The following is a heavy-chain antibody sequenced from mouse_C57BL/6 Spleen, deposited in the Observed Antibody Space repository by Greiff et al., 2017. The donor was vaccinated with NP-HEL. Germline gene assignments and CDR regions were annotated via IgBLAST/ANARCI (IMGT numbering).Heavy chain of an antibody. V-gene: IGHV1-64*01. Sequence: QVQLKQPGAELVKPGASVKLSCKASGYTFTSYWMHWVKQRPGQGLEWIGMIHPNSGSTNYNEKFKSKATLTVDKSSSTAYMQLSSLTSEDSAVYYCASYDGYYGDFDYWGQGTTLTVSS. J-gene: IGHJ2*01. CDR2: IHPNSGST. D-gene: IGHD2-3*01. CDR1: GYTFTSYW. CDR3: ASYDGYYGDFDY.